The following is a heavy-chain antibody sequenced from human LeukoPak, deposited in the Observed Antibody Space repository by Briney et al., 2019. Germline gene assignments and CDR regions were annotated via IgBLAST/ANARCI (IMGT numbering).Heavy chain of an antibody. D-gene: IGHD5-24*01. CDR1: GGSFSAFY. J-gene: IGHJ4*02. Sequence: TLSLTCALYGGSFSAFYWSWVRQPPRKRQEWSGEINHSGRTNYNPSIKSRVTISVDTSKNQFSLKLSSVTAADTAVYYCARGGKRWLQLVGFGYWGQGTLVTVSS. CDR3: ARGGKRWLQLVGFGY. V-gene: IGHV4-34*01. CDR2: INHSGRT.